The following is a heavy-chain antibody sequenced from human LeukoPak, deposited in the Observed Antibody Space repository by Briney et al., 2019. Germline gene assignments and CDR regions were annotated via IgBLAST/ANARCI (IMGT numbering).Heavy chain of an antibody. Sequence: PGGSLRLSCAASGFTFSNYWMSWVRQAPGKGLEWVSAISGSGGSTYYADSVKGRFTISRDNSKNTLYLQMNSLRAEDTAVYYCAKDPRIAAAGARWFDPWGQGTLVTVSS. CDR2: ISGSGGST. V-gene: IGHV3-23*01. CDR1: GFTFSNYW. D-gene: IGHD6-13*01. J-gene: IGHJ5*02. CDR3: AKDPRIAAAGARWFDP.